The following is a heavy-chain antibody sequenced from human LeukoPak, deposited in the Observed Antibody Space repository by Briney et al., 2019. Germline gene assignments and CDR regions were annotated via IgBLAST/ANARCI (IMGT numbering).Heavy chain of an antibody. CDR2: IIPILGIA. J-gene: IGHJ4*02. Sequence: ASVKVSCKASGGTFSSYAISWVRQAPGQGLEWMGRIIPILGIANYAQKFQGRVTITADKSTSTAYMELSSLRSEDTAVYYCARDAPPWGSGSYNDYWGQGTLVTVSS. V-gene: IGHV1-69*04. D-gene: IGHD3-10*01. CDR1: GGTFSSYA. CDR3: ARDAPPWGSGSYNDY.